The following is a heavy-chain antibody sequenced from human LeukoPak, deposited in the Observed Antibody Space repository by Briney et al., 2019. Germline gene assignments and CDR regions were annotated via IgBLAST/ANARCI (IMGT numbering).Heavy chain of an antibody. D-gene: IGHD3-10*01. CDR2: INHSGST. CDR1: GGSFSGSY. CDR3: AKSNGYGLVDI. J-gene: IGHJ3*02. Sequence: SETLSLTCAVYGGSFSGSYWSWFRQPPGKGLEWIGEINHSGSTNYNPSLKRRVTISVDTSKNHFSLRLSSVTAADTAVYYCAKSNGYGLVDIWGQGAMVTVSS. V-gene: IGHV4-34*01.